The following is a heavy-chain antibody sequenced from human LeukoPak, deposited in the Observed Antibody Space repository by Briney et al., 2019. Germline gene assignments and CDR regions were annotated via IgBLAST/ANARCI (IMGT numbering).Heavy chain of an antibody. J-gene: IGHJ4*02. CDR1: GYTFTSYY. Sequence: GASVKVSCKASGYTFTSYYMHWVRQAPGQGLEWMGIINPIGGSTIYAQKFQGRVTMTRDTSTSTVYMELSSLRSEDTAVYYCARDRSMYYYDSSRGGWCFDYWGQGTLVTVSS. D-gene: IGHD3-22*01. CDR3: ARDRSMYYYDSSRGGWCFDY. CDR2: INPIGGST. V-gene: IGHV1-46*01.